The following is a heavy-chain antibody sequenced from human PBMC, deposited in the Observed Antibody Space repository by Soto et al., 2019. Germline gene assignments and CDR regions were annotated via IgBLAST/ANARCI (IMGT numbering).Heavy chain of an antibody. J-gene: IGHJ4*02. CDR3: ASTSRVRWLQPFDY. V-gene: IGHV3-23*01. CDR2: ISGSGGST. CDR1: GFTFSSYA. D-gene: IGHD5-12*01. Sequence: PGGSLRLSCAASGFTFSSYAMSWVRQAPGKGLEWVSAISGSGGSTYYADSVKGRFTISRDNSKNTPYLQMNSLRAEDTAVYYYASTSRVRWLQPFDYWGQGTLVTVSS.